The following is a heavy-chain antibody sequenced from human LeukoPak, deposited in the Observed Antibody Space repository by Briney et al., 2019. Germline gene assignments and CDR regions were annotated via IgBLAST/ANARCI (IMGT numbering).Heavy chain of an antibody. V-gene: IGHV4-4*07. J-gene: IGHJ4*02. CDR2: IYTSGST. CDR1: GGSISSYY. Sequence: SETLSLTCTVSGGSISSYYWSWIRQPAGKGLEWIGRIYTSGSTNYNPSLKSRVTMSVDTSKNQFSLKLSSVTAADTAVYYCARGHSGYEDYYFDYWGQGTLVTVSS. CDR3: ARGHSGYEDYYFDY. D-gene: IGHD5-12*01.